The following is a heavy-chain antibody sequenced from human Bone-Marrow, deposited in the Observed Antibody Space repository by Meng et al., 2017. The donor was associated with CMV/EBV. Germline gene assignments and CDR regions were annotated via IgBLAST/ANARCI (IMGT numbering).Heavy chain of an antibody. D-gene: IGHD1-1*01. CDR3: ARGATGTRFDY. Sequence: GESLKISCAASGFTFSTYNMNWVRQAPGKGLEWVSSISPSSSYIYYADSVKGRFTISRDNAKNSLYLQMNSLRAEDTAFYYCARGATGTRFDYWGQGTLVTVSS. CDR1: GFTFSTYN. CDR2: ISPSSSYI. V-gene: IGHV3-21*04. J-gene: IGHJ4*02.